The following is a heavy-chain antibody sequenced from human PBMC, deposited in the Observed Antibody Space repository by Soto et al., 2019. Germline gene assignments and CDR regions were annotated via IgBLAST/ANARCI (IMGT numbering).Heavy chain of an antibody. V-gene: IGHV3-74*01. Sequence: EVQLAESGGGLVQPGGSLRLSRAASGFTFSPYWMHWVRQAPGKGLVWVSRINPDGSSTNYADSVKGRFTISRDNAKNTLYLQMNSLRAEDTAVYYCGRGGSNSPNGMDVWGQGTTVTVSS. D-gene: IGHD4-4*01. J-gene: IGHJ6*02. CDR2: INPDGSST. CDR3: GRGGSNSPNGMDV. CDR1: GFTFSPYW.